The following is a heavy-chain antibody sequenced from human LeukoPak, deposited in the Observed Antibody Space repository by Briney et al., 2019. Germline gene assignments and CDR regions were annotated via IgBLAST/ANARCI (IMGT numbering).Heavy chain of an antibody. Sequence: GASVKVSCKASGYTFTSYGISWVRQAPGQGLEWMGWISAYNGNTNYAQKLQGRVTMTTDTSTSTAYMELRSLRSGDTAVYYCAREGYYDILTAADYWGQGTLVTVSS. V-gene: IGHV1-18*04. D-gene: IGHD3-9*01. J-gene: IGHJ4*02. CDR3: AREGYYDILTAADY. CDR1: GYTFTSYG. CDR2: ISAYNGNT.